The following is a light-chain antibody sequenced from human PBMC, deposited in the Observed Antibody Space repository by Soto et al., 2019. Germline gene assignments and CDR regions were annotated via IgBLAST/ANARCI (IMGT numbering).Light chain of an antibody. CDR3: QQRANWPLT. CDR1: QSISDSY. CDR2: DTS. Sequence: IVLTQSPGTLSLSPWERATLSCRASQSISDSYLAWYQQKPGQAPSLLIYDTSSRATGIPDRFSGSGSGTDFALTISRVEPEDCAMYYCQQRANWPLTFGGGTKVDIK. V-gene: IGKV3D-20*02. J-gene: IGKJ4*01.